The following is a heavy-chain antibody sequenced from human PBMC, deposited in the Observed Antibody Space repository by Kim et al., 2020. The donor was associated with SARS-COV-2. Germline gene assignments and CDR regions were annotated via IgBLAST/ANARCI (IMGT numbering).Heavy chain of an antibody. CDR1: GFTFSTYW. J-gene: IGHJ4*02. V-gene: IGHV3-74*01. CDR2: IKYDGSST. Sequence: GGSLRLSCAASGFTFSTYWMHWVRQAPGKGPVWVSRIKYDGSSTIYADSVKGRFTISRDNAKNTLYLQMNSLRAEDTAVYYCVRALDCFLDDYWGVGTL. CDR3: VRALDCFLDDY. D-gene: IGHD3-3*01.